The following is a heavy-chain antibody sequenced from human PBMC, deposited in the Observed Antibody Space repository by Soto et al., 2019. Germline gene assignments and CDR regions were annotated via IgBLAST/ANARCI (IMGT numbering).Heavy chain of an antibody. CDR3: ARHVLLWFGAGPPQPGYMDV. J-gene: IGHJ6*03. CDR1: GGSISSSSYY. CDR2: IYYSGST. V-gene: IGHV4-39*01. D-gene: IGHD3-10*01. Sequence: QLQLQESGPGLVKPSETLSLTCTVSGGSISSSSYYWGWIRQPPGKGLEWIGSIYYSGSTYYNPSLKSRVTISVDTSKNQFSLKLSSVTAADTAVYYCARHVLLWFGAGPPQPGYMDVWGKGTTVTVSS.